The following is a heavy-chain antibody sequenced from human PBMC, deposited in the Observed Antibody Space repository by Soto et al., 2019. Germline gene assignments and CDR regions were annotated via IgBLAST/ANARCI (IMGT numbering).Heavy chain of an antibody. CDR3: ARGGGSGIAARRNYYYYYMDV. V-gene: IGHV1-69*02. Sequence: SVKVSCKASGGTFSSYTISWVRQAPGQGLEWMGRIIPILGIANYAQKFQGRVTITADKSTSTAYMELSSLRSEDTAVYYCARGGGSGIAARRNYYYYYMDVWG. D-gene: IGHD6-6*01. CDR2: IIPILGIA. CDR1: GGTFSSYT. J-gene: IGHJ6*03.